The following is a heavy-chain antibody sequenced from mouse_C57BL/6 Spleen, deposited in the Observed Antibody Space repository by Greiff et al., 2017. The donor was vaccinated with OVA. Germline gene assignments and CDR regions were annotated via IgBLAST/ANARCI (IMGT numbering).Heavy chain of an antibody. Sequence: QVQLKQPGAELVKPGASVKMSCKASGYTFTSYWITWVKQRPGQGLEWIGDIYPGSGSTNYNEKFKSKATLTVDTSSSTAYMQLSSLTSVDSAVYYCARSPYDYDDGGFAYWGQGTLVTVSA. J-gene: IGHJ3*01. CDR2: IYPGSGST. D-gene: IGHD2-4*01. CDR1: GYTFTSYW. V-gene: IGHV1-55*01. CDR3: ARSPYDYDDGGFAY.